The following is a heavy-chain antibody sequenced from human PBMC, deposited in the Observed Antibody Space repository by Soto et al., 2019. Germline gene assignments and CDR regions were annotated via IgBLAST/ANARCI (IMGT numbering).Heavy chain of an antibody. Sequence: QVQLVQSGAEVKKPGASVKVSCETSGYTFTSYVIHWVRQAPGQRLEWMGWINTGKGDTKYSRQLQGRVTITRDTSASTTYMELNSLRPEDTAVYYCARGVGLMWFGDVIRFDPWGQGTLVTVSS. CDR2: INTGKGDT. CDR1: GYTFTSYV. D-gene: IGHD3-10*01. CDR3: ARGVGLMWFGDVIRFDP. J-gene: IGHJ5*02. V-gene: IGHV1-3*04.